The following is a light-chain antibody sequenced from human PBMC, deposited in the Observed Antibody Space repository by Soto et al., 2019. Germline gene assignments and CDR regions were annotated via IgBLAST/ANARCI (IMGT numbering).Light chain of an antibody. CDR3: QQFYYYPHT. J-gene: IGKJ2*01. V-gene: IGKV1-39*01. CDR1: HTIATY. Sequence: IQMTQSPSSLSASVGDGVTLTCRASHTIATYLNWYQQKPGQVPEVLIYGASSLHVGVPSRFTGSGYGTDFTLTINNLQPEDFAIYYCQQFYYYPHTFGQGTKPE. CDR2: GAS.